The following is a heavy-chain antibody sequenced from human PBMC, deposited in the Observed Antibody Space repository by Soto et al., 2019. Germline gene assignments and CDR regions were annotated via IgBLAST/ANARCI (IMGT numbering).Heavy chain of an antibody. V-gene: IGHV4-4*02. Sequence: QVQLQESGPGLVKPSGTLSLTCAVSGGSISSNSWWAWVRQPPGKGLEWTGEIYQSGSANYNPSLKSRVTISVDKSNNHFSLTLSSVTAADTAVYYCARRPGAFDCWGQGTLVTVSS. CDR1: GGSISSNSW. J-gene: IGHJ4*02. CDR2: IYQSGSA. D-gene: IGHD2-2*01. CDR3: ARRPGAFDC.